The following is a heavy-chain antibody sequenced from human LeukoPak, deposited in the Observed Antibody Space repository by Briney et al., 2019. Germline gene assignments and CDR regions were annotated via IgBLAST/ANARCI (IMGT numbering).Heavy chain of an antibody. J-gene: IGHJ3*02. V-gene: IGHV4-4*07. Sequence: SETLSLTCTVSGGSISSYYWSWIRQPAGKGLEWIGRIYTSGSTNYNPSLKSRVTISVDTSQSHFSLKLSSVTAADTAVYYCARPNRESRHDALDMWGQGTVVTVSS. CDR3: ARPNRESRHDALDM. D-gene: IGHD2/OR15-2a*01. CDR1: GGSISSYY. CDR2: IYTSGST.